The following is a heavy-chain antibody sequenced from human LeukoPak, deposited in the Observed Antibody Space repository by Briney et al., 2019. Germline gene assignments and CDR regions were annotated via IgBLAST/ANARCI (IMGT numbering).Heavy chain of an antibody. CDR3: ARLPLAIGATRVFDY. CDR1: GYTFTSYG. V-gene: IGHV1-18*01. Sequence: ASVKVSCKASGYTFTSYGISWVRQAPGQGLEWMGWISAYNGNTNYAQKLQGRVTMTTDTSTSTAYMELRSLRAEDTAVYYCARLPLAIGATRVFDYWGQGTLVTVSS. D-gene: IGHD1-26*01. J-gene: IGHJ4*02. CDR2: ISAYNGNT.